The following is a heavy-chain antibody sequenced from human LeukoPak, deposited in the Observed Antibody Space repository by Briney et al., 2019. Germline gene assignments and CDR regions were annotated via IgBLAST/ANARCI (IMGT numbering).Heavy chain of an antibody. CDR1: GGSISSYY. CDR2: IYYSGST. CDR3: ARAHSGSYYSSSYYSDY. V-gene: IGHV4-59*01. J-gene: IGHJ4*02. D-gene: IGHD1-26*01. Sequence: PSETLSLTCTVSGGSISSYYWSWIRQPPGKGLEWIGYIYYSGSTNYNPSLKSRVTISVDTSKNQFSLKLSSVTAADTAVYYCARAHSGSYYSSSYYSDYWGQGTLVTVSS.